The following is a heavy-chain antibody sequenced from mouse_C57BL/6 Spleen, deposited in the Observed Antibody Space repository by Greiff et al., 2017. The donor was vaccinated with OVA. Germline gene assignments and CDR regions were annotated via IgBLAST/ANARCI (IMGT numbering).Heavy chain of an antibody. Sequence: EVQGVESGGGLVKPGGSLKLSCAASGFTFSSYAMSWVRQTPEKRLEWVATISDGGSYTYYPDNVKGRFTISRDNAKNNLYLQMSHLKSEDTAMYYCARDVDLYYAMDYWGQGTSVTVSS. CDR1: GFTFSSYA. V-gene: IGHV5-4*01. CDR2: ISDGGSYT. J-gene: IGHJ4*01. CDR3: ARDVDLYYAMDY.